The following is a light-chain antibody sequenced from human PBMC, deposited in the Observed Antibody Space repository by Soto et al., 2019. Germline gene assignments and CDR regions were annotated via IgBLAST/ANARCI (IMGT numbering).Light chain of an antibody. CDR1: QSVLYSSNNKNY. CDR3: QQYYSTPPYT. J-gene: IGKJ2*01. V-gene: IGKV4-1*01. CDR2: WAS. Sequence: DIVMTQSPDSLAVSLGERATINCKSSQSVLYSSNNKNYLAWYQQKPGQPPKLLIYWASIRESGVPDQFSGSGSGTDFTLTITSLQAEDVAVYYCQQYYSTPPYTFGQGTKLEIK.